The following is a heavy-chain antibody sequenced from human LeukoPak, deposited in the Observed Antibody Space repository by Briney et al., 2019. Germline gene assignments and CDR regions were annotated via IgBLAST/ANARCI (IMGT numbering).Heavy chain of an antibody. CDR1: GYTFTSYY. V-gene: IGHV1-46*01. Sequence: VASVKVSCKASGYTFTSYYMHWVRQAPGRGLEWMGIINPSGGSTSYAQKFQGRVTMTRDTSTSTVYMELSSLRSEDTAVYYCTIAAAGTTDWYFDLWGRGTLVTVSS. D-gene: IGHD6-13*01. CDR3: TIAAAGTTDWYFDL. J-gene: IGHJ2*01. CDR2: INPSGGST.